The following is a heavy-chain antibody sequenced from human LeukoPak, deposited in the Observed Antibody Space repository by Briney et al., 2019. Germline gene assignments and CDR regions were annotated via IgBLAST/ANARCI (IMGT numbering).Heavy chain of an antibody. Sequence: PGESLRLSCAASGFTFSSYAMSWVRQAPGKGLEWVSAISGSGGSTYYADSVKGRFTISRDNSKNTLYLQMNSLRAELTAVYYCAKDSGDFWSAYDAFDIWGQGTMVTVSS. J-gene: IGHJ3*02. D-gene: IGHD3-3*01. CDR3: AKDSGDFWSAYDAFDI. V-gene: IGHV3-23*01. CDR2: ISGSGGST. CDR1: GFTFSSYA.